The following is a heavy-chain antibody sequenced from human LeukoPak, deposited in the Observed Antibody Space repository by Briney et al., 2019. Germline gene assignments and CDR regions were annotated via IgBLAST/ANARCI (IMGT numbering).Heavy chain of an antibody. CDR3: ARDVSDSGSYYFDY. Sequence: PSETLSLTCTVSGGSISSGGYYWSWIRQHPGKGLEWIGYIYYSGSTYYNPSLKSRVTISVDTSKNQFSLKLSSVTAADTAAYYCARDVSDSGSYYFDYWGQGTLVTVSS. V-gene: IGHV4-31*03. CDR1: GGSISSGGYY. D-gene: IGHD1-26*01. J-gene: IGHJ4*02. CDR2: IYYSGST.